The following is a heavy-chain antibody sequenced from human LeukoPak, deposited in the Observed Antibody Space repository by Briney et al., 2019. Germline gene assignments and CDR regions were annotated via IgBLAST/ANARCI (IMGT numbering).Heavy chain of an antibody. Sequence: PSETLSLTCSVSGGSISSYYWSWIRQPPGKGLEWIGYIYYSGSTNYNPSLKSRVTISVDTSKNQFSLKLSSVTAADTAVCYCARASSGSYTYYYGMDVWGQGTTVTVSS. CDR2: IYYSGST. CDR1: GGSISSYY. J-gene: IGHJ6*02. D-gene: IGHD1-26*01. CDR3: ARASSGSYTYYYGMDV. V-gene: IGHV4-59*01.